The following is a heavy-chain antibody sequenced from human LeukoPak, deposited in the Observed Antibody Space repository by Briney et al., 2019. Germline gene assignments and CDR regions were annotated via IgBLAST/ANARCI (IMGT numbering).Heavy chain of an antibody. CDR3: ARGLALKRYCSGGSCSRRAYYMDV. CDR2: MKPNSGNT. V-gene: IGHV1-8*03. J-gene: IGHJ6*03. D-gene: IGHD2-15*01. Sequence: ASVKVSCKASGYTFTSYDINWVRQAHRQGLEWMGWMKPNSGNTAYGHKFQSRVTITRNTSTSTAYTELSSLRSEDTAVYYCARGLALKRYCSGGSCSRRAYYMDVWGKGTTVTVSS. CDR1: GYTFTSYD.